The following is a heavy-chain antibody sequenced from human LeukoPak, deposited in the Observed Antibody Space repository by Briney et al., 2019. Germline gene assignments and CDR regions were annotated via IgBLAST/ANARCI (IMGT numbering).Heavy chain of an antibody. CDR3: ARDHDGYNVYDY. J-gene: IGHJ2*01. CDR2: IKQDGSEK. V-gene: IGHV3-7*03. D-gene: IGHD5-24*01. Sequence: GGSLRLSCAASGFTFSNYWMSWVRQAPGKGLECVANIKQDGSEKYYVDSVKGRFTISRDNAKNSLYLQMNSLRAEDTAVYYCARDHDGYNVYDYWGRGTLVTVSS. CDR1: GFTFSNYW.